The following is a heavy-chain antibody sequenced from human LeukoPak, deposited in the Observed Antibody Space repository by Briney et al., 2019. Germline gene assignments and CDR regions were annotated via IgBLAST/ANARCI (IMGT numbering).Heavy chain of an antibody. Sequence: PGGSPRLSCAASGFTFSSYAMSWVRQAPGKGLEWVSGISGSGSSTYYADSVKGRFNISRDNSLNTVYLQMNSLRAEDTAVYFCAKRGVVIRGILVIGYHTEAYHYDHWGQGTLVTVSS. J-gene: IGHJ4*02. D-gene: IGHD3-10*01. CDR1: GFTFSSYA. CDR2: ISGSGSST. V-gene: IGHV3-23*01. CDR3: AKRGVVIRGILVIGYHTEAYHYDH.